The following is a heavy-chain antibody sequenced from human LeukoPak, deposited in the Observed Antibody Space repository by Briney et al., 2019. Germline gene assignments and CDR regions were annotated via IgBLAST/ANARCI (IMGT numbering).Heavy chain of an antibody. V-gene: IGHV4-34*01. D-gene: IGHD3-3*01. J-gene: IGHJ4*02. CDR1: GGSFSGYY. Sequence: SETLSLTCAVYGGSFSGYYWSWIRQPPGKGLEWIGEINHSGCTNYNPSLKSRVTISVDTSKNQFSLKLSSVTAADTAVYYCARGLGYDFWSGYYTGGYYFDYWGQGTLVTVSS. CDR2: INHSGCT. CDR3: ARGLGYDFWSGYYTGGYYFDY.